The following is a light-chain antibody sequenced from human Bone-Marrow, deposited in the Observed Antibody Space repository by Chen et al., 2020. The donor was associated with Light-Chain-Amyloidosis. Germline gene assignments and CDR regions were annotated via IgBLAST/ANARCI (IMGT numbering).Light chain of an antibody. CDR3: QQYGTSPLT. Sequence: EIVLTQSPGTLSLSPGEGANLYCRASQTISSNYLSWYQQKFCQATRLLIYGSSSWATGIPDRFTGSGSGTDFTLTINILEPEDFAIDYCQQYGTSPLTFGGGTKVEIK. J-gene: IGKJ4*01. CDR2: GSS. CDR1: QTISSNY. V-gene: IGKV3-20*01.